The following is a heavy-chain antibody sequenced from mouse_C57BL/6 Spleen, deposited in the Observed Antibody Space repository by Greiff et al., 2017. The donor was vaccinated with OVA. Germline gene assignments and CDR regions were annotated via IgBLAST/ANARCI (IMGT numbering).Heavy chain of an antibody. V-gene: IGHV5-4*01. Sequence: EVKLVESGGGLVKPGGSLKLSCAASGFTFSSYAMSWVRQTPEKRLEWVATISDGGSYTYYPDNVKGRFTISRDNAKNNLYLQMSHLKSEDTAMYYCAREGPSRYFDVWGTGTTVTVSS. CDR2: ISDGGSYT. J-gene: IGHJ1*03. CDR3: AREGPSRYFDV. CDR1: GFTFSSYA.